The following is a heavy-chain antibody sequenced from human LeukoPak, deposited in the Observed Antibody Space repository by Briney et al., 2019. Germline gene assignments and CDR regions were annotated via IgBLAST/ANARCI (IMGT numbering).Heavy chain of an antibody. V-gene: IGHV4-34*01. CDR2: INHSGST. CDR1: GGSFSGYY. CDR3: ARGEVGATS. D-gene: IGHD1-26*01. Sequence: SETLSLTCAVYGGSFSGYYWSWIRQPPGKGLEWIGEINHSGSTNYNPSLKSRVTISVDTSKNQFSLKLSSVTAADTAVYYCARGEVGATSWGQGTLVTVSS. J-gene: IGHJ4*02.